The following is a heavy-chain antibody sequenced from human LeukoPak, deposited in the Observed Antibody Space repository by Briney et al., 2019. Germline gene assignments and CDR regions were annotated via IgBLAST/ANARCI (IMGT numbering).Heavy chain of an antibody. CDR3: ARVRYNWNDEDY. CDR2: ISSSSSYI. Sequence: GGSLRLSCAASGXTFSSYSMNWVRQAPGKGLEWVLSISSSSSYIYYADSVKGRFTISRDNAKNSLYLQMNSLRAEDTAVYYCARVRYNWNDEDYWGQGTLVTVSS. D-gene: IGHD1-1*01. J-gene: IGHJ4*02. CDR1: GXTFSSYS. V-gene: IGHV3-21*01.